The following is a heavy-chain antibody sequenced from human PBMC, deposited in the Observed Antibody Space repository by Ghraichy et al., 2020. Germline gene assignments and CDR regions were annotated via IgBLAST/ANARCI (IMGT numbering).Heavy chain of an antibody. V-gene: IGHV1-69*10. CDR1: GGTFSSYA. J-gene: IGHJ4*02. Sequence: SVKVSCKASGGTFSSYAISWVRQAPGQGLEWMGGIIPIFGIANYAQKFQGRVTITADKSTSTAYMELSSLRSEDTAVYYCATTPDATRLVGLYYFDYWGQGTLVTVSS. D-gene: IGHD2-15*01. CDR3: ATTPDATRLVGLYYFDY. CDR2: IIPIFGIA.